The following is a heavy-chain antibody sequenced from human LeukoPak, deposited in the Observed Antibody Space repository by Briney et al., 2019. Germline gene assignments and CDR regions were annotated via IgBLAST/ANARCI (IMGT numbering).Heavy chain of an antibody. J-gene: IGHJ4*02. V-gene: IGHV1-8*01. CDR3: ARGEYSSSWYPFDY. CDR1: GYTFIGYD. Sequence: GASVKDSCMTSGYTFIGYDINRGRQALGQGLEWMGWIKANSGDTHFAQKFQGRLTMTRNTSINTAFMELSSLRSEDAAVYYCARGEYSSSWYPFDYWGQGSLVTVSS. CDR2: IKANSGDT. D-gene: IGHD6-13*01.